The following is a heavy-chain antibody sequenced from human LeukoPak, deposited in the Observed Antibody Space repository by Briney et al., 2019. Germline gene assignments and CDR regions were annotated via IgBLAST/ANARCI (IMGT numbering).Heavy chain of an antibody. CDR2: INWNGGST. D-gene: IGHD4-17*01. CDR3: ARDNGDYLYYFDY. J-gene: IGHJ4*02. Sequence: GSLRLSCAASGFTFDDYGMSWVRQAPGKGLEWVSSINWNGGSTGYADSVKGRFTISRDNAKKSLYLQMNSLRAEDTAFYYCARDNGDYLYYFDYWGQGTLVTVSS. CDR1: GFTFDDYG. V-gene: IGHV3-20*04.